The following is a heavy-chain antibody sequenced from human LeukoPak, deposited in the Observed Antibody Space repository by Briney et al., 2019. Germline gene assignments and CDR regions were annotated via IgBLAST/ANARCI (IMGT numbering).Heavy chain of an antibody. CDR1: GLTFNSYW. CDR2: ISSSSSTI. V-gene: IGHV3-48*04. Sequence: GGSLRLSCAASGLTFNSYWMNWVRQAPGKGLEWLSYISSSSSTIYYADSVKGRFTISRDNAKNSLYLQMNSLRAEDTAMYYCARGYDISDYWGQGTVVTVSS. D-gene: IGHD3-9*01. J-gene: IGHJ4*02. CDR3: ARGYDISDY.